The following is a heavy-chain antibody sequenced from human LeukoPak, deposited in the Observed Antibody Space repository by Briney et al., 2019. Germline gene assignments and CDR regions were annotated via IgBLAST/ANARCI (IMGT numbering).Heavy chain of an antibody. J-gene: IGHJ5*02. CDR1: GGSMSNYY. CDR3: ARDEES. CDR2: IYTNGRT. Sequence: SETLSLTCAVSGGSMSNYYGTWFRQPAGKGLEWIGRIYTNGRTRYNPSLKSRVTMSVDTSKNQVSMNLRSVTAADTAVYYCARDEESWGQGALVTVSS. V-gene: IGHV4-4*07. D-gene: IGHD3-10*01.